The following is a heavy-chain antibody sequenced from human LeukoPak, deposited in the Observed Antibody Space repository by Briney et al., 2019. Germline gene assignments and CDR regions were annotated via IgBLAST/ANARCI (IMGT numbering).Heavy chain of an antibody. J-gene: IGHJ6*03. CDR3: AREGFCSSTSCYEDYYYMDV. CDR2: MNPNSGNT. V-gene: IGHV1-8*01. CDR1: GYTFTSYD. D-gene: IGHD2-2*01. Sequence: GASVKVSCKASGYTFTSYDINWVRQATGQGLEWMGWMNPNSGNTGYAQKFQGRVTMTRNTSISTAYMELSSLRSEDTAVYYCAREGFCSSTSCYEDYYYMDVWGKGATVTISS.